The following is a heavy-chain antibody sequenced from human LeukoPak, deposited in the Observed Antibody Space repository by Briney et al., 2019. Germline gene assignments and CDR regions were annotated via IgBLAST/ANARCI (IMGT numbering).Heavy chain of an antibody. CDR1: GFTFRSYS. D-gene: IGHD3-10*01. J-gene: IGHJ4*02. CDR2: ISSSSSTI. Sequence: GGSLRLSCAASGFTFRSYSMNWVRQAPGKGLEWVSYISSSSSTIYYADSVKGRFTISRDNAKNSLYLQMNSLRDEDTAVYYCARASTMVRGVIPPMGYWGQGTLVTVSS. V-gene: IGHV3-48*02. CDR3: ARASTMVRGVIPPMGY.